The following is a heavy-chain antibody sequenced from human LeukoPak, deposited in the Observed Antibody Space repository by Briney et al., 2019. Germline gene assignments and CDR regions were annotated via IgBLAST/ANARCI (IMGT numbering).Heavy chain of an antibody. CDR2: VRGSDSRT. CDR3: TKTSRRNSRYDSTFDY. V-gene: IGHV3-23*01. J-gene: IGHJ4*02. CDR1: GFTFSTYA. D-gene: IGHD5-12*01. Sequence: GGSLRLSCAASGFTFSTYAMSWVRQAPGKGLEWVSGVRGSDSRTDYADSVKGRFTISRDNSKHTLYLQMNSLRAEDTAVYYWTKTSRRNSRYDSTFDYWGQGTLVTVSS.